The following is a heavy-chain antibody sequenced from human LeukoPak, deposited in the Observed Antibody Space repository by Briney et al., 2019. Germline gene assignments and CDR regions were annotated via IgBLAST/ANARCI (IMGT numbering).Heavy chain of an antibody. V-gene: IGHV1-18*01. CDR1: GYTFTRYG. Sequence: AASVKVSCKASGYTFTRYGISWVRQAPGQGLEWMGWIRGYNGHTNYAQKLQGRVTMTTDTSTSTVYMELRSLRSDDTAVYYCARDYHRLVGDIGSDYWGQGTLVIVSS. CDR2: IRGYNGHT. J-gene: IGHJ4*02. D-gene: IGHD1-26*01. CDR3: ARDYHRLVGDIGSDY.